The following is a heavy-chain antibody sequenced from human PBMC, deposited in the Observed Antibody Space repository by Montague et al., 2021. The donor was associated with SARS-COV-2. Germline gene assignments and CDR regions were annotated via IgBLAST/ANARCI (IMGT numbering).Heavy chain of an antibody. V-gene: IGHV3-23*03. CDR2: LYDADDRT. CDR1: RLNFGSYV. CDR3: AKDRTTEYGSSGSFDP. D-gene: IGHD3-22*01. J-gene: IGHJ5*02. Sequence: SLRLSCAASRLNFGSYVMHWVRQAPGKGLEWASTLYDADDRTFYADSVNGRFSISTDNSKNTLFLLMSSLRPEDTAVYFCAKDRTTEYGSSGSFDPWGQGTLVTVSS.